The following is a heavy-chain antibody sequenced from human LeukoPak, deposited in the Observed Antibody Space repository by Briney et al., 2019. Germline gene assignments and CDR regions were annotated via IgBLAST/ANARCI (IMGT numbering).Heavy chain of an antibody. CDR3: ARGRPIAGAVLNLDY. V-gene: IGHV4-34*01. J-gene: IGHJ4*02. CDR2: INHSGSA. Sequence: SETLSLTCAVYGGSSSGYYWSWIRQPPGKGLEWIGEINHSGSANYNPSLKSRVTISVDTSKNQFSLKLSSVTAADTAVYYCARGRPIAGAVLNLDYWGQGTLVTVSS. D-gene: IGHD6-13*01. CDR1: GGSSSGYY.